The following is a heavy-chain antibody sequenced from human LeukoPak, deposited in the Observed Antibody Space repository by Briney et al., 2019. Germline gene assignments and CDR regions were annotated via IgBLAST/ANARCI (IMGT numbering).Heavy chain of an antibody. Sequence: GGSLRLSCAACSFTFRRYGMHWVRQAPGKGLEWVAFIRYDGSNKYYADSVKGRFTISRDNSKNTLYLQMNSLRAEDTAVYYCAKGGYCSNGVCYTDYYYYYMDVWGKGTTVTVSS. CDR3: AKGGYCSNGVCYTDYYYYYMDV. CDR1: SFTFRRYG. J-gene: IGHJ6*03. V-gene: IGHV3-30*02. D-gene: IGHD2-8*01. CDR2: IRYDGSNK.